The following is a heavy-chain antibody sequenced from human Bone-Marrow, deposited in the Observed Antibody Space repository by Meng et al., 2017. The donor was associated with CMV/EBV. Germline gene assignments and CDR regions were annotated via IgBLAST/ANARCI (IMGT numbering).Heavy chain of an antibody. D-gene: IGHD4-17*01. V-gene: IGHV3-30*19. CDR2: IWYDGSNK. Sequence: GESLKISCAASGFTFSSYGMHWVRQAPGKGLEWVAVIWYDGSNKYYADSVKGRFTISRDNSKNTLYLQMNSLRAEDTAVYYCARTNDYGDYYPAFDIWGQGTMVTVSS. CDR3: ARTNDYGDYYPAFDI. J-gene: IGHJ3*02. CDR1: GFTFSSYG.